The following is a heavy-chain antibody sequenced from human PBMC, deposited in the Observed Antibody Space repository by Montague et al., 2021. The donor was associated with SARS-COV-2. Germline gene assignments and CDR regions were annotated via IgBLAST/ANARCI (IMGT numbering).Heavy chain of an antibody. Sequence: SETLSLTCTVSGGSINGYYWSWIRQSPGKGLDWIGYIHYTGNTNYNPSLKGRVTKSLDTSKSQFSLRLSSVTAADTAVYSCARLRTGSYVFDYWGQGTLVTVSS. J-gene: IGHJ4*02. CDR1: GGSINGYY. CDR3: ARLRTGSYVFDY. V-gene: IGHV4-59*08. D-gene: IGHD1-26*01. CDR2: IHYTGNT.